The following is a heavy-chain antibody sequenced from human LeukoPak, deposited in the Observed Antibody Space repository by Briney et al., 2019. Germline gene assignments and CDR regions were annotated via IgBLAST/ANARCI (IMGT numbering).Heavy chain of an antibody. V-gene: IGHV3-7*03. J-gene: IGHJ4*02. CDR3: ARNRYSSGPMGN. D-gene: IGHD6-19*01. CDR2: INQDGSEK. Sequence: GGSLRLSCAASGFTFGTYWMNWVRRAPGKGLEWVANINQDGSEKYYVDSVKGRFTISRDNAKNSLYLQMNSLRAEDTAVYYCARNRYSSGPMGNWGQGTLVTVSS. CDR1: GFTFGTYW.